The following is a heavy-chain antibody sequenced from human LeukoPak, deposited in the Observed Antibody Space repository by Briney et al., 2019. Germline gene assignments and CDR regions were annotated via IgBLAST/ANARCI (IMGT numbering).Heavy chain of an antibody. CDR1: GGSISSSSYY. Sequence: SETLSLTCTVSGGSISSSSYYWGWIRQPPGKGLEWIGSIYYSGSTYYNPSLKSRVTISVDTSKNQFSLKLSSVTAADTAVYYCARDGDYVYNWFDPWGQGTLVTVSS. J-gene: IGHJ5*02. V-gene: IGHV4-39*07. D-gene: IGHD4-17*01. CDR2: IYYSGST. CDR3: ARDGDYVYNWFDP.